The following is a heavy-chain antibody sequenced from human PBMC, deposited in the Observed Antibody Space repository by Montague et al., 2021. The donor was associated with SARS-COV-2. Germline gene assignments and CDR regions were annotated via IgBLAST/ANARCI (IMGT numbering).Heavy chain of an antibody. CDR1: GDSVSSNSVA. V-gene: IGHV6-1*01. CDR3: VRYSGWFYFDF. CDR2: TYYRSKWYS. J-gene: IGHJ4*02. D-gene: IGHD6-19*01. Sequence: CAISGDSVSSNSVAWSRIRQSPSRGPEWLGRTYYRSKWYSDYAPSVRGRLTVNPDASKNEFSLELSYVTPEDTAVYYCVRYSGWFYFDFWGQGTLVTVSS.